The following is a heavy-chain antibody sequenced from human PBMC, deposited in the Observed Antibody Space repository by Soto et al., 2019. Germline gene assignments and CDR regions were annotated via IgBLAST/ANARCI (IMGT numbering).Heavy chain of an antibody. Sequence: GGSLRLSCAASGFTVSSNYMSWVRQAPGKGLEWVSVIYSGGSTYYADSVKGRFTISRHNSKNTLYLQMNSLRAEDTAVYYCARGLAIFGVAENWFDPWGQGTLVTVSS. CDR3: ARGLAIFGVAENWFDP. CDR1: GFTVSSNY. J-gene: IGHJ5*02. V-gene: IGHV3-53*04. CDR2: IYSGGST. D-gene: IGHD3-3*02.